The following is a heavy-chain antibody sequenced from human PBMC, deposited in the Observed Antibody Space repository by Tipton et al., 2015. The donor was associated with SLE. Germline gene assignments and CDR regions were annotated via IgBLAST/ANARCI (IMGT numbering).Heavy chain of an antibody. J-gene: IGHJ3*02. CDR2: IYTSGAT. CDR1: GGSISSGSFY. Sequence: TLSLTCTVSGGSISSGSFYWSWIRQPAGKGLEWIGRIYTSGATDDNPSLKSRVTMSVDMPKNQIFLKMTSVTAADSAVYFCARVWLNNAFDIWGQGTRVTVSS. V-gene: IGHV4-61*02. D-gene: IGHD2/OR15-2a*01. CDR3: ARVWLNNAFDI.